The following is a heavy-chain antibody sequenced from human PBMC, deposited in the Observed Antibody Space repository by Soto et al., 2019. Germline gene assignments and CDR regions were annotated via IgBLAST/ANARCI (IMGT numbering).Heavy chain of an antibody. CDR3: ARDLDYGGNSETFAR. J-gene: IGHJ3*02. Sequence: EVQLVQSGAEVKKPGESLKISCKGSGYSFTTYWIAWVRQMPGKGLEWMGIIYPGGSRTTYSPSFQGQVIISADKSISTVYLQWSSLKASDTAMYYCARDLDYGGNSETFARWGHGTMVTVSS. D-gene: IGHD4-17*01. CDR2: IYPGGSRT. CDR1: GYSFTTYW. V-gene: IGHV5-51*03.